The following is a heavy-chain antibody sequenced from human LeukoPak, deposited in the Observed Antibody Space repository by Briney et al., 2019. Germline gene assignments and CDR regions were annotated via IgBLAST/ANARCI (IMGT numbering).Heavy chain of an antibody. D-gene: IGHD6-6*01. Sequence: GGSLRLSCAASGFTFSSYWMHWVRQAPGKGLAWVSRINSDGSSTSYADSVKGRFTISRDNAKNTLYLQMNSLRAEDTAVYYCARGYSSSPGYFDYWGQGTLVTVSS. CDR3: ARGYSSSPGYFDY. V-gene: IGHV3-74*01. J-gene: IGHJ4*02. CDR1: GFTFSSYW. CDR2: INSDGSST.